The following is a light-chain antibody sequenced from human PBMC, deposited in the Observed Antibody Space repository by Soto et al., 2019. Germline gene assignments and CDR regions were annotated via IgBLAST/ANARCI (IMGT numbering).Light chain of an antibody. CDR2: EVT. J-gene: IGLJ2*01. CDR1: SSDVGGYNY. V-gene: IGLV2-8*01. CDR3: SSFAGGGNPVL. Sequence: QSALTQPPSASGSLGPSVTLSCTGTSSDVGGYNYVSWHQQHPGKAPKVMIYEVTKRPPGVPDRFSGSKSGNTASLTVSGLQAEDEADYYCSSFAGGGNPVLLGGGTKVTVL.